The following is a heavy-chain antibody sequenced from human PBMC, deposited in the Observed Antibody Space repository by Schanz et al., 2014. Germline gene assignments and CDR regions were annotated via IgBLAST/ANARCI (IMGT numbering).Heavy chain of an antibody. Sequence: EVQLVESGGGVVRPGGSLRLSCAASGFIFGSSVMAWVRQAPGKGLEWVSAISGGGGTTYYTDSVKGRFTISRDNSKSTLYLQMNSLRAEDTAVYYCTTDNGHFAFDIWGQGTRVTVSS. CDR3: TTDNGHFAFDI. CDR2: ISGGGGTT. J-gene: IGHJ3*02. V-gene: IGHV3-23*04. CDR1: GFIFGSSV. D-gene: IGHD2-8*01.